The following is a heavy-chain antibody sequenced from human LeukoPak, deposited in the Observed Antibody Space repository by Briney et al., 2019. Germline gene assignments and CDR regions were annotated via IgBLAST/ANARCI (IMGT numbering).Heavy chain of an antibody. V-gene: IGHV1-69*05. CDR1: GGTFSSYA. Sequence: SVKVSCKASGGTFSSYAISWVRQAPGQGLEWMGGIIPIFGTANYAQKLQGRVTITTDESTSTAYMELSSLRSEDTAVYYCARVLGDSSSSALDYYYYMDVWGKGTTVTVSS. D-gene: IGHD6-6*01. CDR2: IIPIFGTA. J-gene: IGHJ6*03. CDR3: ARVLGDSSSSALDYYYYMDV.